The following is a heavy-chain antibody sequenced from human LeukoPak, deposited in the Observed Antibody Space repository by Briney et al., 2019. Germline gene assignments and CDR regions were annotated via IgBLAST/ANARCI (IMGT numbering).Heavy chain of an antibody. V-gene: IGHV1-8*01. Sequence: ASVKVSCKASGYTFTRYDINWVRQATGQGLEWMGWMNPNSGNTGYAQKFQGRVTMTRNTSISTAYMEVSSLSSEDTAVYYCARGPGCVSTSCPYHFDYWGQGTLVTVSS. CDR3: ARGPGCVSTSCPYHFDY. CDR2: MNPNSGNT. D-gene: IGHD2-2*01. J-gene: IGHJ4*02. CDR1: GYTFTRYD.